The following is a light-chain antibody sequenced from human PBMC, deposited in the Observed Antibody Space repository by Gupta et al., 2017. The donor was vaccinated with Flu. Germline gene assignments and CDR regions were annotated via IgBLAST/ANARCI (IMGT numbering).Light chain of an antibody. Sequence: QSVVTQPPSVSGTPGQRVTIPCSGSSSNIGSNTVNWYQQLPGTAPKLLIYSNNHRPSGVPDRFSGSKSGTSASLAISGLQSEDEADYYCAAWDDSLNGRVFGGGTKLTVL. J-gene: IGLJ2*01. V-gene: IGLV1-44*01. CDR1: SSNIGSNT. CDR2: SNN. CDR3: AAWDDSLNGRV.